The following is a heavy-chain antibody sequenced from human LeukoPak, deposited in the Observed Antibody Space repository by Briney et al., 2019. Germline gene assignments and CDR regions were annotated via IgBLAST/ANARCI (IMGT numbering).Heavy chain of an antibody. CDR2: ISWNSGSI. Sequence: GGSLRLSCAASGFTFDDYAMHWVRQAPGKGLEWVSGISWNSGSIGYADSVKGRFTISGDNAKNSLYLQMNSLRAEDTALYYCAKDRRPVTMVQGVIITAAFDIWGQGTMVTVSS. V-gene: IGHV3-9*01. CDR1: GFTFDDYA. J-gene: IGHJ3*02. D-gene: IGHD3-10*01. CDR3: AKDRRPVTMVQGVIITAAFDI.